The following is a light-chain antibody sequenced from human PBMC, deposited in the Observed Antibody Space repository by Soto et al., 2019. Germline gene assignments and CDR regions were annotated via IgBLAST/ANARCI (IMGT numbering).Light chain of an antibody. CDR3: SSLAHGDKII. CDR1: SSDVGGYNY. Sequence: QSVLTQPPSASGSPGQSVTISCIGPSSDVGGYNYVSWYQQHPGKAPKLMIYEVTKRPSGVPDRFSGSKSDNTASLTVSGLQAEDEADYYCSSLAHGDKIIFGGGTKVTVL. CDR2: EVT. J-gene: IGLJ2*01. V-gene: IGLV2-8*01.